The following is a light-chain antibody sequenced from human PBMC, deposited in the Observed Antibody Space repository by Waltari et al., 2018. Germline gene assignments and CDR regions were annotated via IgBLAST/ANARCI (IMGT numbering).Light chain of an antibody. V-gene: IGLV1-44*01. J-gene: IGLJ3*02. CDR2: YND. CDR3: AAWDDSLNAEV. CDR1: SSHSGRKT. Sequence: QPLLTQPPSASGAPGERVTTSCSGSSSHSGRKTLNWYQQLPGTPPKLLIYYNDQRPSGVPDRFSGSKSGTSASRAISGLQSEYEADDYCAAWDDSLNAEVFGGGTKLTVL.